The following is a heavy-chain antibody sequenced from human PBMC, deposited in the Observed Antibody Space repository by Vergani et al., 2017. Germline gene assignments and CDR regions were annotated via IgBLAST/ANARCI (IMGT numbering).Heavy chain of an antibody. V-gene: IGHV1-18*01. CDR3: AGISRYRSSWYGDY. J-gene: IGHJ4*01. Sequence: QVQLVQSGAEVKKPGASVKVFCTASGYTFTSYGISWVRQAAGQGLEWMGCISAYNGNTNYAQKRQGRVTMTTDTSTSTAYMELRNLRSDDTAVYYCAGISRYRSSWYGDYWGQGTLVTVTS. CDR1: GYTFTSYG. D-gene: IGHD6-13*01. CDR2: ISAYNGNT.